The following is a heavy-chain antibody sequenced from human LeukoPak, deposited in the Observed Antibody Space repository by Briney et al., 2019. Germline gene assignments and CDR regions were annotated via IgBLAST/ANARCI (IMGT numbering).Heavy chain of an antibody. CDR2: ISSSSSYI. J-gene: IGHJ6*02. Sequence: GGSLRLSCAASGFTFSSYSMNWVRQAPGKGLEWVSSISSSSSYIYYADSVKGRFTISRDNAKNSLYLQMNNLRAEDTAVYYCARGGYERYYGMDVWGQGTTVTVSS. V-gene: IGHV3-21*04. CDR3: ARGGYERYYGMDV. D-gene: IGHD3-3*01. CDR1: GFTFSSYS.